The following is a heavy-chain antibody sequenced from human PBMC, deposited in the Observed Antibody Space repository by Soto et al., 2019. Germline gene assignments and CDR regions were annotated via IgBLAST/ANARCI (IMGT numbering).Heavy chain of an antibody. CDR2: IKQDGSER. Sequence: GGSLRLSCAASGFTFSSYWMSWVRQAPGKGLEWVANIKQDGSERYYVDSVKGRFTISRDNAKNSLYLQMNSLRAEDTAVYYCARHAHYDFWSGYYRPSWYYGMDVWGQGTTVTVSS. CDR1: GFTFSSYW. CDR3: ARHAHYDFWSGYYRPSWYYGMDV. V-gene: IGHV3-7*03. D-gene: IGHD3-3*01. J-gene: IGHJ6*02.